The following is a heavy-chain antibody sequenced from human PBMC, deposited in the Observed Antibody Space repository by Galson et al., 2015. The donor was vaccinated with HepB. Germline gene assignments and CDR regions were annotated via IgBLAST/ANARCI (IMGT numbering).Heavy chain of an antibody. CDR2: ISSSSSYI. CDR3: ARDPGRWGYSSSRGDY. J-gene: IGHJ4*02. Sequence: SLRLSCAASGFTFSSYSMNWVRQAPGKGLEWVSSISSSSSYIYYADSVKGRFTISRDNAKNSLYLQMNSLRAEDTAVYYCARDPGRWGYSSSRGDYWGQGTLVTVSS. V-gene: IGHV3-21*01. D-gene: IGHD6-13*01. CDR1: GFTFSSYS.